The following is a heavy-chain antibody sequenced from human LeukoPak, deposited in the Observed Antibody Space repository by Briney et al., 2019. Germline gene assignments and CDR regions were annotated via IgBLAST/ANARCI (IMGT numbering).Heavy chain of an antibody. CDR3: ARSPPMVGATYYDY. V-gene: IGHV1-69*13. CDR2: IIPIFGTA. D-gene: IGHD1-26*01. Sequence: SVKVSCKASGGTFSSYAISWVRQAPGQGLEWMGGIIPIFGTANYAQKFQGRVTITADESTSTAYMELSSLRSEDTAVYYCARSPPMVGATYYDYWGQGTLVTVSS. CDR1: GGTFSSYA. J-gene: IGHJ4*02.